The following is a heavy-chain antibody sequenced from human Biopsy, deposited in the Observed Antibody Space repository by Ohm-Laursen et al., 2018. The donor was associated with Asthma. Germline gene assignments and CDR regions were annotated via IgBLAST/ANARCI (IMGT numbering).Heavy chain of an antibody. CDR3: TRTYYDFLTGQVKDVFGV. Sequence: ASVKVSCKVSGYNFISFAIHWVRQAPGQRLEWMGWVNTGNGDTKYSQKFQGRVTITRDTSASTAYMELRSLRSEDTATYYCTRTYYDFLTGQVKDVFGVWGQGTMVTVSS. V-gene: IGHV1-3*04. J-gene: IGHJ3*01. D-gene: IGHD3-9*01. CDR1: GYNFISFA. CDR2: VNTGNGDT.